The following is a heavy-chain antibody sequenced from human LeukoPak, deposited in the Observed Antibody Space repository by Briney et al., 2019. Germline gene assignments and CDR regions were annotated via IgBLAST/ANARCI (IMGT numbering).Heavy chain of an antibody. D-gene: IGHD4-17*01. J-gene: IGHJ1*01. CDR3: SRDPNGDYVGAFDFQR. CDR1: GFTFSNYT. V-gene: IGHV3-23*01. Sequence: GGSLRLSCAVSGFTFSNYTMTWVRLAPGRGLEWVSSIRGSGRGTDYAGSVRGRFTISRDNSKNTLCLQMNSLRAEDTAVYYCSRDPNGDYVGAFDFQRWGQGTLVTVSS. CDR2: IRGSGRGT.